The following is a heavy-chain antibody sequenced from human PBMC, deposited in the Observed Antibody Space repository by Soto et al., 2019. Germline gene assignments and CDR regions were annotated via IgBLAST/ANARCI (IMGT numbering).Heavy chain of an antibody. CDR2: IWYDGSNK. D-gene: IGHD3-16*01. Sequence: QVQLVESGGGVVQPGRSLRLSCAASGFTFSSYGMHWVRQAPGKGREWVAVIWYDGSNKYYADSVKGRFTISRDNSKNTLYLQMNSLRAEDTAVYYCARDRGLGAFDIWGQGTMVTVSS. CDR3: ARDRGLGAFDI. V-gene: IGHV3-33*01. J-gene: IGHJ3*02. CDR1: GFTFSSYG.